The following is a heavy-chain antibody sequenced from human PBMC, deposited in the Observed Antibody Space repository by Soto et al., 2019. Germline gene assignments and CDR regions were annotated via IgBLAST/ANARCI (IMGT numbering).Heavy chain of an antibody. D-gene: IGHD3-16*01. Sequence: QVQLQQWGAGLLKPSETLSLTCAVYGGSLSGYYWSWISQPPGKGLEWIGEINHSGSTNYNPSLKSRVTISVYTSKNQFSLKLSSVTAADTAVYYCARGLRGRSYFDYWGQGTLVTVSS. CDR1: GGSLSGYY. CDR3: ARGLRGRSYFDY. V-gene: IGHV4-34*01. CDR2: INHSGST. J-gene: IGHJ4*02.